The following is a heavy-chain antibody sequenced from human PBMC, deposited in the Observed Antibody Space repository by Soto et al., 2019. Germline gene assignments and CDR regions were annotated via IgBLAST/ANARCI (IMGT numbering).Heavy chain of an antibody. V-gene: IGHV4-39*01. CDR1: GGSISSSSYY. CDR2: IYYSGST. D-gene: IGHD1-26*01. Sequence: QLQLQESGPGLVKPSETLSLTCTVSGGSISSSSYYWGWIRQPPGKGLEWIGSIYYSGSTYYNPSLKSRVTISVDTSKNQFSLKLSSVTAADTAVYYCARPNIVGATPGDWGQGTLVTVSS. CDR3: ARPNIVGATPGD. J-gene: IGHJ4*02.